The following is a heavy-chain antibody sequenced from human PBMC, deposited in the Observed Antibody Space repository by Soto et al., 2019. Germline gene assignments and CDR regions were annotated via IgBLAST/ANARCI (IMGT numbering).Heavy chain of an antibody. CDR2: ISAYNGNT. CDR3: ARDRGYCSGGSCYCFDY. Sequence: ASVKVSCKASGYTFTSYGISWVRQAPGQGLEWMGWISAYNGNTNYAQKLQGRVTMTTDTSTSTAYMELRSLRSDDTAVYYCARDRGYCSGGSCYCFDYWGQGTLVTVSS. V-gene: IGHV1-18*01. D-gene: IGHD2-15*01. CDR1: GYTFTSYG. J-gene: IGHJ4*02.